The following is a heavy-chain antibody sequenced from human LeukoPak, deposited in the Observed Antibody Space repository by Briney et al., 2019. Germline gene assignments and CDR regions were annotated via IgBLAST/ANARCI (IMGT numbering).Heavy chain of an antibody. D-gene: IGHD3-3*01. J-gene: IGHJ4*02. V-gene: IGHV4-39*07. Sequence: PSETLSLTCTVSGGSISSGSYYWSWIRQPPGKGLEWIGEINHSGSTNYNPSLKSRVTISVDTSKNQFSLKLSSVTAADTAVYYCARGYLEWLFYYFDYWGQGTLVTVSS. CDR2: INHSGST. CDR1: GGSISSGSYY. CDR3: ARGYLEWLFYYFDY.